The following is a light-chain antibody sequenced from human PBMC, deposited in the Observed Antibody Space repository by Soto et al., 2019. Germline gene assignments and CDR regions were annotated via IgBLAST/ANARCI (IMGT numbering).Light chain of an antibody. V-gene: IGKV3-15*01. CDR1: QRVSSN. CDR3: QQYNNWPPWT. J-gene: IGKJ1*01. Sequence: EIVMTQSPATLYVSPGERATLSCRASQRVSSNFAWYQQKPGQAPRPLIYGASTRATVIPARFSGSGSGTEFTLTISSLQSEDLAVYYCQQYNNWPPWTFGQGTKVQIK. CDR2: GAS.